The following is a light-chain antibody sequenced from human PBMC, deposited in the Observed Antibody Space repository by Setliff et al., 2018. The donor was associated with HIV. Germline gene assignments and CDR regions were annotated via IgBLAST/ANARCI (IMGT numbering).Light chain of an antibody. CDR3: GTWDSSLSAGRV. V-gene: IGLV1-51*01. Sequence: QSVLTQPPSVSAAPGQKVTISCSGSSSNIGNNYVSWYQQLPGTAPKLLIYDNNMRPSGIPDRFSGSKSGTSATLGITGLQTGDEADYYCGTWDSSLSAGRVFGTGTKVTVL. CDR2: DNN. CDR1: SSNIGNNY. J-gene: IGLJ1*01.